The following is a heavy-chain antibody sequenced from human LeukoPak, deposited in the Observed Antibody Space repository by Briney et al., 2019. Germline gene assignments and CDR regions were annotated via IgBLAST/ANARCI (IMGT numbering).Heavy chain of an antibody. Sequence: GGSLRLSCAASGFTVSGFTFNSYSMNWVRQAPGQGLEWVSGISASGGSTYYADSVRGRFTISRDNSKNTLYVQMNSLRDEDTAEYYCAKNKGGNPPHSLAPGAQGPRAPV. CDR2: ISASGGST. CDR1: GFTVSGFTFNSYS. V-gene: IGHV3-23*01. J-gene: IGHJ5*02. CDR3: AKNKGGNPPHSLAP. D-gene: IGHD1-14*01.